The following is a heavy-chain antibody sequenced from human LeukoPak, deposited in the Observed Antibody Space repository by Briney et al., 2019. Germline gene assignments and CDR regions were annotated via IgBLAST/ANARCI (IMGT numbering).Heavy chain of an antibody. J-gene: IGHJ4*02. CDR2: IYYSGST. CDR1: GGSFSGYY. CDR3: ARTTVTTVDY. D-gene: IGHD4-17*01. Sequence: SETLSLTCAVYGGSFSGYYWSWIRQPPGKGLEWIGYIYYSGSTNYNPSLKSRVTISVDTSKNQFSLKLSSVTAADTAVYYCARTTVTTVDYWGQGTLVTVSS. V-gene: IGHV4-59*01.